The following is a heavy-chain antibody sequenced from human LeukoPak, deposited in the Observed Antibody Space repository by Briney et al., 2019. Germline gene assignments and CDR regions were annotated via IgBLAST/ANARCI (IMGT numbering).Heavy chain of an antibody. V-gene: IGHV4-34*01. Sequence: SETLSLTCAVYGGSFSGCYWSWIRQPPGKGLEWIGEINHSGSTNYNPSLKSRVTISVDTSKNQLSLKLSSVTAADTAVYYCARGYCSSTSCYEGDYWGQGTLGTVSS. J-gene: IGHJ4*02. CDR3: ARGYCSSTSCYEGDY. CDR1: GGSFSGCY. CDR2: INHSGST. D-gene: IGHD2-2*01.